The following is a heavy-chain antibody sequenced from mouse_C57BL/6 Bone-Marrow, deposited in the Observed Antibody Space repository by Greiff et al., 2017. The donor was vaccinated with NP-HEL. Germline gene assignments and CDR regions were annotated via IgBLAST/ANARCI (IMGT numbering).Heavy chain of an antibody. J-gene: IGHJ2*01. CDR2: INPSSGYT. V-gene: IGHV1-4*01. Sequence: VQLQQSGAELARPGASVMMSCKASGYTFTSYTMHWVKQRPGQGLEWIGYINPSSGYTKYNQKFKDKATLTADKSSSTAYMQLSSLTSEDSAVYYCAKYDYENWGQGTTLTVSS. CDR3: AKYDYEN. CDR1: GYTFTSYT. D-gene: IGHD2-4*01.